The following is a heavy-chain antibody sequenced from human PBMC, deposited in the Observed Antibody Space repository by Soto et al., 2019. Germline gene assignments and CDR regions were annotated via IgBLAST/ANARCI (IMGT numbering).Heavy chain of an antibody. CDR3: ARVPIIRVAGLPLDC. J-gene: IGHJ4*02. CDR2: ISSSSTII. Sequence: EVQLVESGGGLVQPGGSLRLSCAASEFTFSSYSMSWVRQAPGKGLEWVSYISSSSTIIYYADSVKGRFTITRDNAKNSLYLQMNSLRDEATAVYYCARVPIIRVAGLPLDCWGQGTLVTVSS. V-gene: IGHV3-48*02. CDR1: EFTFSSYS. D-gene: IGHD6-19*01.